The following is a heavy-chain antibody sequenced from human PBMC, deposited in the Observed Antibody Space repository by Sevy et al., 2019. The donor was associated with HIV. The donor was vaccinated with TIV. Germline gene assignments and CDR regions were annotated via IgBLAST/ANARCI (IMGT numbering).Heavy chain of an antibody. V-gene: IGHV4-61*02. CDR1: GASISSGSYY. CDR2: IYISGNT. CDR3: ARGLKEYSSSSGY. D-gene: IGHD6-6*01. J-gene: IGHJ4*01. Sequence: SETLSLTCTVSGASISSGSYYWSWIRQPAGKGLEWIGRIYISGNTHYNPSLKSRVTMSVDMSKNQFSLKLSSVTAADTAVYYCARGLKEYSSSSGYWGHGTLVTVSS.